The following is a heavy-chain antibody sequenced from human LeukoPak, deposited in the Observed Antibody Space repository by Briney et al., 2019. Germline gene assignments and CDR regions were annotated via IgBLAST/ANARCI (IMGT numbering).Heavy chain of an antibody. CDR2: IYTSGST. CDR3: ARTRPRFVDSSSGWFDP. CDR1: GGSISSGSYY. Sequence: SQTLSLTCTVSGGSISSGSYYWSWIRQPAGKGLEWIGRIYTSGSTNYNPSLKSRVTISVDTSKNQFSLKLSSVTAADTAVYYCARTRPRFVDSSSGWFDPWGQGTLVTVPS. V-gene: IGHV4-61*02. J-gene: IGHJ5*02. D-gene: IGHD3-22*01.